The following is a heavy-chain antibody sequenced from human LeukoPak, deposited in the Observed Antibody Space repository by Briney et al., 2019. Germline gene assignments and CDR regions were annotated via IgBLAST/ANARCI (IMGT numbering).Heavy chain of an antibody. V-gene: IGHV3-23*01. J-gene: IGHJ4*02. CDR1: GFTFSSYS. CDR2: ISGGGVNT. D-gene: IGHD1-26*01. Sequence: GGSLRLSCAASGFTFSSYSMSWVRQAPGKGLEWVSDISGGGVNTHNADSVKGRFTISRDNSKNTLYLQMNSLRAEDTAVYYCARVSGSAYYFDYWGQGTLVTVSS. CDR3: ARVSGSAYYFDY.